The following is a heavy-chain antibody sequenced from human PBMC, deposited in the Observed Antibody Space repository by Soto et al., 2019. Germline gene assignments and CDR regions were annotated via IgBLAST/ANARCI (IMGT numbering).Heavy chain of an antibody. CDR3: AKLVSQYTPLALFDY. Sequence: LGLSCAASGFTFSSYAMSWVRQAPGKGLEWVSTISGSDGRTYSTDSVKGRFTIARDNSRNTAYLQMNSLRVEDTAVYYCAKLVSQYTPLALFDYSGRRTMVTVYS. V-gene: IGHV3-23*01. J-gene: IGHJ4*02. D-gene: IGHD5-18*01. CDR2: ISGSDGRT. CDR1: GFTFSSYA.